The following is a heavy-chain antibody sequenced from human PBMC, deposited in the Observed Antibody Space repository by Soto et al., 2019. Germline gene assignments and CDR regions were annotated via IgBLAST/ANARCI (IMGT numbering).Heavy chain of an antibody. J-gene: IGHJ6*02. Sequence: GASVKVSCKASGYAFSNNFMHWVRQAPAQGLEWMGVINPTTGLTSNAQKFQGRITMTSDTSSSTAYMELSSLRSEDTAVHYCARALRNGYFYGMDIWGQGTTVTVSS. CDR1: GYAFSNNF. V-gene: IGHV1-46*01. CDR3: ARALRNGYFYGMDI. CDR2: INPTTGLT. D-gene: IGHD2-8*01.